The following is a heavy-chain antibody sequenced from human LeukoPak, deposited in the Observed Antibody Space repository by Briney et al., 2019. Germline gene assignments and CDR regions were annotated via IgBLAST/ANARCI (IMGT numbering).Heavy chain of an antibody. Sequence: SQTLSLTCTVSGASISNGDYYWRWIRQPPGTGLEWIGYISYSGSTYYNPSLKSRLTISVDTSKNQFSLKLSSVTATDTAVYYCARSTAAGTYYFDYWGQGTLVTVSS. D-gene: IGHD6-13*01. CDR3: ARSTAAGTYYFDY. J-gene: IGHJ4*02. V-gene: IGHV4-30-4*08. CDR2: ISYSGST. CDR1: GASISNGDYY.